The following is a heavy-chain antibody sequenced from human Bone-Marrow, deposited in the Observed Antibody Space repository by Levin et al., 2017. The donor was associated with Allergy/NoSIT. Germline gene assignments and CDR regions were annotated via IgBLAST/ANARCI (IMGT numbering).Heavy chain of an antibody. J-gene: IGHJ4*02. CDR2: ISYDGSKK. CDR3: GRDPYASGGDFLDN. D-gene: IGHD3-10*01. CDR1: GISFSSHA. V-gene: IGHV3-30*03. Sequence: GESLKISCAASGISFSSHAMHWVRQAPGKGLEWVAVISYDGSKKYAADSVKGRFTISRDNSKNTLYLEMNSLRIEDTGLYYCGRDPYASGGDFLDNWGQGTLVTVS.